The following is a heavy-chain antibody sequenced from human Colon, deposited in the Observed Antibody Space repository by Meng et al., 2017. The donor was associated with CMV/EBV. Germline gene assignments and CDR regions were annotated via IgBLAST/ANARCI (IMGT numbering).Heavy chain of an antibody. J-gene: IGHJ6*02. CDR1: GFTFSTYD. Sequence: GGSLRLSCAASGFTFSTYDMHWVRQVTGKSLEWVSGIASGGNTYYPGSVKGRFTIPRENAKNSLYLQIDNLRAGDTAVYYCARQLVSDCSSGSCTYYYYGMDLWGQGTAVTVSS. D-gene: IGHD2-15*01. CDR2: IASGGNT. CDR3: ARQLVSDCSSGSCTYYYYGMDL. V-gene: IGHV3-13*01.